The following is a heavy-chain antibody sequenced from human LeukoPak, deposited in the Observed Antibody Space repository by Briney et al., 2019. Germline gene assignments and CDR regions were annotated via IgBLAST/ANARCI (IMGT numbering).Heavy chain of an antibody. Sequence: SETLSLTCAVYGGSFSGYYWSWIRQPPGNGLEWIGEINHSGGTNYNPSLKSRVTISVDTSKNRFSLKLSSVTAADTAVYYCARAPIVVVPAAIRTHYCYGMDIWGQGTTVTVSS. D-gene: IGHD2-2*02. CDR2: INHSGGT. CDR3: ARAPIVVVPAAIRTHYCYGMDI. CDR1: GGSFSGYY. V-gene: IGHV4-34*01. J-gene: IGHJ6*02.